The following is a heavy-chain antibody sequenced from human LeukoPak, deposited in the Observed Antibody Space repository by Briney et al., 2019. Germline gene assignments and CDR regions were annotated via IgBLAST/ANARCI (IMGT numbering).Heavy chain of an antibody. Sequence: GGSLRLSCAASGFTFSSCAMSWVRQAPGKGLEWVSAISGSGGSTYYADSVKGRFTISRDNSKNTLYLQMNSLRAEDTAVYYCAKDEGVMVSGSYYNYFDYWGQGTLVTVSS. CDR3: AKDEGVMVSGSYYNYFDY. V-gene: IGHV3-23*01. CDR2: ISGSGGST. CDR1: GFTFSSCA. D-gene: IGHD3-10*01. J-gene: IGHJ4*02.